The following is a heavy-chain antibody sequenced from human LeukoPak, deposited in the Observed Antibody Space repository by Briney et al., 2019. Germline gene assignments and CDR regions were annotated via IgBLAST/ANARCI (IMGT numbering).Heavy chain of an antibody. V-gene: IGHV4-39*07. D-gene: IGHD2-15*01. Sequence: SETLSLTCTVSGGSISSSSYYWGWIRQPPGKGQEWIGSIYYSGSTYYNPSLKSRVTISVDTSKNQFSLKLSSVAAADTAVYYCAREVVAATLYYFDYWGQGTLVTVSS. CDR3: AREVVAATLYYFDY. CDR1: GGSISSSSYY. J-gene: IGHJ4*02. CDR2: IYYSGST.